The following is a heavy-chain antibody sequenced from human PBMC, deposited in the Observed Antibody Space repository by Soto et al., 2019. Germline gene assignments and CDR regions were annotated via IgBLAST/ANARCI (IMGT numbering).Heavy chain of an antibody. CDR1: GFTVSSSY. CDR2: FYSGGKT. D-gene: IGHD1-1*01. V-gene: IGHV3-53*04. Sequence: EVQLVESGGGLVQPGGSLRLSCSASGFTVSSSYINWVRQAPGKRLVWVSTFYSGGKTYYADSVKGRFTISRHSSENTLSLQMNSVRSDHTVVYYCARAGQDCTTGTCYTASTGVWGAGTTFTVSS. J-gene: IGHJ6*04. CDR3: ARAGQDCTTGTCYTASTGV.